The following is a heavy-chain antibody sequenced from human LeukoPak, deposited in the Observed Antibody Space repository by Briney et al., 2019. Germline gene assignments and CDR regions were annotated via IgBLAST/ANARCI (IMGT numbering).Heavy chain of an antibody. Sequence: GASVKVSCKGSGGTFSNYALSWVRQAPGKGLEWMGGTTPIFGSAEYAQNFQGRVTVTTDESTSTAYMEMSSLRSDDTAVYYCAREQRGGLSGSLGGLFASYYTYYYMDVWGRGTTVTVSS. J-gene: IGHJ6*03. V-gene: IGHV1-69*05. D-gene: IGHD3-16*01. CDR2: TTPIFGSA. CDR3: AREQRGGLSGSLGGLFASYYTYYYMDV. CDR1: GGTFSNYA.